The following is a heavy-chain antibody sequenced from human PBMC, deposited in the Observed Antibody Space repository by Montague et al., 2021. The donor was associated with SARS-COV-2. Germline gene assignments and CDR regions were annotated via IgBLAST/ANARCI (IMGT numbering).Heavy chain of an antibody. V-gene: IGHV4-38-2*02. J-gene: IGHJ3*02. CDR2: IYHSGTT. D-gene: IGHD5-24*01. CDR1: GYSISSGYY. CDR3: ARDRTFRDGYLDAFEI. Sequence: SETLSLTCTVSGYSISSGYYWGWIRKFPGKGLERIGSIYHSGTTYYNPSLKSRVTISVDTSKNQFSLKMYSVTAADTAQFYCARDRTFRDGYLDAFEIWGQGTMVTVS.